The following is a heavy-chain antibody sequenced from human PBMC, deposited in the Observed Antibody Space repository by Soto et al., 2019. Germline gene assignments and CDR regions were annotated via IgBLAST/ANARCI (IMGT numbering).Heavy chain of an antibody. D-gene: IGHD3-22*01. V-gene: IGHV3-30*01. J-gene: IGHJ4*02. CDR3: ARDVLLFGWDSSGYYWPFDY. CDR1: GIAFSSYA. Sequence: QVQVVESGGGVVQPGRSLRLSCAASGIAFSSYAMQWVRQAPGKGLEWVGVISNDGSNNYYADSVKGRFTISRDNSKNTLYLQMNSLRAEDRAVYYCARDVLLFGWDSSGYYWPFDYWGQGTLVTVSS. CDR2: ISNDGSNN.